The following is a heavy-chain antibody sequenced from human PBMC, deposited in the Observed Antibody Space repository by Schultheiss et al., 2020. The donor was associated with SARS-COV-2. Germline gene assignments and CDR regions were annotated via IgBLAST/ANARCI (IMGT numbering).Heavy chain of an antibody. CDR2: ISSSGSTI. CDR3: ARDRIPTPILTGYSSYGMDV. CDR1: GFTFSSYE. Sequence: GGSLRLSCAASGFTFSSYEMNWVRQAPGKGLEWVSYISSSGSTIYYADSVKGRFTISRDNAKNSLYLLMNSLRAEDTAVYYCARDRIPTPILTGYSSYGMDVWGQGTTVTVSS. V-gene: IGHV3-48*03. J-gene: IGHJ6*02. D-gene: IGHD3-9*01.